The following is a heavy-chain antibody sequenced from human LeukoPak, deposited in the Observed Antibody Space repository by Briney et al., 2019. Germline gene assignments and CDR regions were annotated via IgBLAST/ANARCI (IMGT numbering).Heavy chain of an antibody. J-gene: IGHJ4*02. CDR3: ATDTWGYYDSSNYYRQADY. V-gene: IGHV1-2*06. CDR1: GYTFTGYY. D-gene: IGHD3-22*01. CDR2: INPNSGGT. Sequence: GASVKVSCKASGYTFTGYYMHWVRQAPGQGLEWMGRINPNSGGTNYAQKIQGRVTMSRDTSISTAYMELSRLRSDDTAVYYCATDTWGYYDSSNYYRQADYWGQGTLVTVSS.